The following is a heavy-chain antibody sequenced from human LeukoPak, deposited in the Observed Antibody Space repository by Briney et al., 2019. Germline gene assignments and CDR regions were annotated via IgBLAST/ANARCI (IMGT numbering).Heavy chain of an antibody. CDR3: ARARIAAADYDAFDI. CDR1: GFVVKNNH. D-gene: IGHD6-13*01. V-gene: IGHV3-53*01. J-gene: IGHJ3*02. CDR2: LYSGGDT. Sequence: GGSLRLSCAASGFVVKNNHMGWVRQPPGKGLEWVSLLYSGGDTSYADSVKGRFTISRDRSKNTLYLQMKSLKTEDTAVYYCARARIAAADYDAFDIWGQGTMVTVSS.